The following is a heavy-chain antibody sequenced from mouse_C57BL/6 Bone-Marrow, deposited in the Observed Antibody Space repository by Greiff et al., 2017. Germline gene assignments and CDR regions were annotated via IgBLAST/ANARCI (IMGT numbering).Heavy chain of an antibody. V-gene: IGHV5-6*01. CDR3: ARHARRSGDY. Sequence: EVQVVESGGDLVKPGGSLKLSCAASGFTFSSYGMSWVRQTPDKRLDWVATISRGGSYTYYPDSVKGRFTISRDNATNTLYLQMSSLKAEDTAMYYCARHARRSGDYWGQGTSVTVSS. CDR1: GFTFSSYG. J-gene: IGHJ4*01. CDR2: ISRGGSYT.